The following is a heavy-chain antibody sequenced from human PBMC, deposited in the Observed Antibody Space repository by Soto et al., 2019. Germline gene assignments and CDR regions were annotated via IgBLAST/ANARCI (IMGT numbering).Heavy chain of an antibody. V-gene: IGHV3-30*18. CDR2: ISYDGSNK. CDR3: AKDLGDYGPPFDY. D-gene: IGHD4-17*01. J-gene: IGHJ4*02. CDR1: GFTFSSYG. Sequence: GGSLRLSCAASGFTFSSYGMHWVRQAPGKGLEWVAVISYDGSNKYYADSVKGRFTISRDNSKNTLYLQMNSLRAEDTAVYYCAKDLGDYGPPFDYWGQGTLVTVSS.